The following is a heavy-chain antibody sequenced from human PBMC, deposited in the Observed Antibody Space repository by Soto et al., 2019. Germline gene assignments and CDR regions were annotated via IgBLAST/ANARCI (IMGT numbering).Heavy chain of an antibody. CDR2: INHSGST. J-gene: IGHJ4*02. Sequence: SETLSLTCAVDGGNFSGYCWSCIRQPPGKGLEWIGEINHSGSTNYNPSLKSRVTISVDTSKNQFSLKLSSVTAADTAVYYCARGGRGVTIFYWGQGTLVTVSS. V-gene: IGHV4-34*01. D-gene: IGHD3-9*01. CDR1: GGNFSGYC. CDR3: ARGGRGVTIFY.